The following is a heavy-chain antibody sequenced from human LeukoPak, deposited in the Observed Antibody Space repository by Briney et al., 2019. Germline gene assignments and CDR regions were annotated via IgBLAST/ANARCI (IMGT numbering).Heavy chain of an antibody. CDR3: ARDIPLSGYSYGFHWFDP. Sequence: GGSLRLSCAASGFNFITYAMTWVRQAPGKGLEWVSAISSSSYIYYADSVKGRFTISRDNAKNSLYLQMNSLRAEDTAVYYCARDIPLSGYSYGFHWFDPWGQGTLVTVSS. CDR1: GFNFITYA. CDR2: ISSSSYI. V-gene: IGHV3-21*01. D-gene: IGHD5-18*01. J-gene: IGHJ5*02.